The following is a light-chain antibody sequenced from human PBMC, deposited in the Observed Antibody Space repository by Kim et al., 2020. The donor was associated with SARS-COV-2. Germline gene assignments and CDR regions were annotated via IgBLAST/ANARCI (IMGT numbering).Light chain of an antibody. V-gene: IGKV3D-15*01. CDR2: GAS. Sequence: SVSPGERAPLSCRASQTVSSNLAWYQQKPGQVPRLLIYGASTRATGIPARFSGSGSGTEFTLTISSLQSEDFAVYYCQQYNNWPVTFGQGTKLEI. J-gene: IGKJ2*01. CDR3: QQYNNWPVT. CDR1: QTVSSN.